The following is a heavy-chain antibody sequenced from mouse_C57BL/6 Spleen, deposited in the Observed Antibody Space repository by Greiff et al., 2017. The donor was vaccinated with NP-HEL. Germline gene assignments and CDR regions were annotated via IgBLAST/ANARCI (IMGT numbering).Heavy chain of an antibody. CDR1: GFTFSDYG. CDR2: ISSGSSTI. D-gene: IGHD1-1*01. V-gene: IGHV5-17*01. Sequence: EVQVVESGGGLVKPGGSLKLSCAASGFTFSDYGMHWVRQAPEKGLEWVAYISSGSSTIYYADTVKGRFTISRDNAKNTLFLQMTSLRSEDTAMYYCARNPYYYGSSWYFDVWGTGTTVTVSS. CDR3: ARNPYYYGSSWYFDV. J-gene: IGHJ1*03.